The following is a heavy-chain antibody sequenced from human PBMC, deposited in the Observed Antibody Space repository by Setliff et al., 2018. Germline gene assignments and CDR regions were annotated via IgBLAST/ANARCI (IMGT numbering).Heavy chain of an antibody. CDR2: IYYSGST. J-gene: IGHJ3*02. CDR1: GGSIDSHY. CDR3: ARYEYSSGWYFGDAFDI. V-gene: IGHV4-59*05. D-gene: IGHD6-19*01. Sequence: KTSETLSLTCSVSGGSIDSHYWSWIRQPPGKGLEWIGGIYYSGSTYYNPSLKSRVTISVDTSKNQFSLKLSSVTAADTAVYYCARYEYSSGWYFGDAFDIWGQGTMVTVSS.